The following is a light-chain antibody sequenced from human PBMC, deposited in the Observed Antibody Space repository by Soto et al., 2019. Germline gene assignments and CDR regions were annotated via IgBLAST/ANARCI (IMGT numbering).Light chain of an antibody. CDR1: QVIGSRY. CDR2: GAS. Sequence: EIVMTQSPGTLALSPGERATISCRASQVIGSRYLAWYHQKSGQAPRLLIYGASSSATGIPDRFSGSGSGTDFTLTFSRLEPEDFGVYYCQQFGSSIPHTFGQGTKLEIK. CDR3: QQFGSSIPHT. J-gene: IGKJ2*01. V-gene: IGKV3-20*01.